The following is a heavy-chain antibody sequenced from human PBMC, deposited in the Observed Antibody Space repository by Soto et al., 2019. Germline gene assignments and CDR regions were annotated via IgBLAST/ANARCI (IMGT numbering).Heavy chain of an antibody. CDR2: IWYDGSNK. Sequence: QVQLVESGGGVVQPGMSLRLSCAASGFIFNEYGMHWVRQAPGKGLEWVAVIWYDGSNKYYADSVKGRFTISRDNSKNTMSLQMNNLRAEDTAVYYCARWGCSGTNCNLNQRSYDLWGQGTLVTXSS. D-gene: IGHD2-15*01. V-gene: IGHV3-33*03. J-gene: IGHJ4*02. CDR3: ARWGCSGTNCNLNQRSYDL. CDR1: GFIFNEYG.